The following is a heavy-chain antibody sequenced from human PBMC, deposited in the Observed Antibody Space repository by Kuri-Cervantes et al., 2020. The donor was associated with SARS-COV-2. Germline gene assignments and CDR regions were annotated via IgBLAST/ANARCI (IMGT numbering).Heavy chain of an antibody. CDR1: GFTFSCYS. Sequence: GESLKTSCAASGFTFSCYSMNWVRQAPGKGLEWVSYISSSSSTIYYADSVKGRFTISRDNAKNSMYVQMNSLRAEDTAVYYCARRGGYLPPDAFDIWGQGTMVTVSS. CDR2: ISSSSSTI. D-gene: IGHD3-16*02. V-gene: IGHV3-48*01. CDR3: ARRGGYLPPDAFDI. J-gene: IGHJ3*02.